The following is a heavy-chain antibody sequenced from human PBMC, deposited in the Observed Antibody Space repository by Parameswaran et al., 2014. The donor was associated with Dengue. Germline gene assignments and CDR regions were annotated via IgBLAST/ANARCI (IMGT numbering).Heavy chain of an antibody. CDR2: ISSSGSTI. Sequence: VRQAPGKGLEWVSYISSSGSTIYYADSVKGRFTISRDNAKNSLYLQMNSLRAEDTAVYYCARDLYNYDSTSDWFDPWGQGTLVTVSS. V-gene: IGHV3-48*03. D-gene: IGHD3-22*01. CDR3: ARDLYNYDSTSDWFDP. J-gene: IGHJ5*02.